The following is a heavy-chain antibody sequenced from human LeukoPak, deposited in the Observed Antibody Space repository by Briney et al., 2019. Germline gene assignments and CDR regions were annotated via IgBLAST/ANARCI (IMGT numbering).Heavy chain of an antibody. CDR2: ISAYNGNT. D-gene: IGHD6-13*01. J-gene: IGHJ5*02. Sequence: AASVKVSCKASGYTFTSYGIRWVRQAPGRGLEWMGRISAYNGNTNYAQKLQGRVTMTTDTSTSTAYMELRSLRSDDTAVYYCARDSSSWHPNWFDPWGQGTLVTVSS. CDR3: ARDSSSWHPNWFDP. V-gene: IGHV1-18*01. CDR1: GYTFTSYG.